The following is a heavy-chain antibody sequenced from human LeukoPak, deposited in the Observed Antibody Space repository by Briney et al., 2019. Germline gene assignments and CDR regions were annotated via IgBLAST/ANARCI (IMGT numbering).Heavy chain of an antibody. D-gene: IGHD6-13*01. V-gene: IGHV3-11*01. Sequence: GGSLRLSCAASGFTFSDYYMSWIRQAPGKGLEWVSYISNSGSTMYYADSVKGRFSISRDSAKNSLYLQMNSLRAEDTAVYYCARMGQQLVYYGMDVWGQGTTVTVPS. CDR2: ISNSGSTM. CDR1: GFTFSDYY. J-gene: IGHJ6*02. CDR3: ARMGQQLVYYGMDV.